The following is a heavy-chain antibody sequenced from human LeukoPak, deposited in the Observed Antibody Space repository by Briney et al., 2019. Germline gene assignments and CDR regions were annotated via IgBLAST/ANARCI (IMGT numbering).Heavy chain of an antibody. V-gene: IGHV4-34*01. J-gene: IGHJ5*02. CDR1: GGSFSGYS. Sequence: SETLSLTCGVYGGSFSGYSWNWIRQSPGKGLEWIADINYTGDTATGTTNYSPSLGSRVTISVDMSKNQFSLHLRSVTAADTAVYYCARQVGPFDPWGQGTLVTVSS. CDR2: INYTGDTATGTT. D-gene: IGHD3-10*01. CDR3: ARQVGPFDP.